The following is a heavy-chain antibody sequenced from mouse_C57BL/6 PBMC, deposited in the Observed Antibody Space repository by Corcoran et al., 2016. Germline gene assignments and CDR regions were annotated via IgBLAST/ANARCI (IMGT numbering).Heavy chain of an antibody. CDR3: ARIGSSYVSYWYFDV. CDR1: GYTFTSYD. J-gene: IGHJ1*03. V-gene: IGHV1-85*01. D-gene: IGHD1-1*01. Sequence: QVQLQQSGPELVKPGASVKLSCKASGYTFTSYDINWVKQRPGQGLEWIGWIYPRDGSTKYNEKFKGKATLTVDTSSSTAYMELHSLTSEDSAVYFCARIGSSYVSYWYFDVWGTGTTVTVSS. CDR2: IYPRDGST.